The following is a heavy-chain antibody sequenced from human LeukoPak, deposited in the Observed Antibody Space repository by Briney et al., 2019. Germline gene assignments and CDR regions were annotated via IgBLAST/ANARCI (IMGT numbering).Heavy chain of an antibody. CDR2: ISGSGGTT. V-gene: IGHV3-23*01. CDR3: AKSGVFTIEGN. Sequence: GGSLRLSSAASGFTFSSYAMSWVRQAPGKGLEWVSAISGSGGTTYYADSVKGRFTISRDNSKNTLYLQMNSLRAEDTAVYYCAKSGVFTIEGNWGQGTLVTVSS. CDR1: GFTFSSYA. J-gene: IGHJ4*02. D-gene: IGHD1-26*01.